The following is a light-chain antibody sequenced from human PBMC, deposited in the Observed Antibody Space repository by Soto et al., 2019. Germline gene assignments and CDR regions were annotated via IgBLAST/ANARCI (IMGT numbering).Light chain of an antibody. CDR1: QSVSSNY. CDR2: GAS. J-gene: IGKJ2*01. CDR3: QQYYSTPQT. V-gene: IGKV3-20*01. Sequence: EIVLTQSPGTLSLSPGERATLSCRASQSVSSNYLAWYQQKPGQAPRLLIYGASSRATGIPDRFSGSGSGTDFTLTISSLQAEDVAVYYCQQYYSTPQTFGQGTKLEIK.